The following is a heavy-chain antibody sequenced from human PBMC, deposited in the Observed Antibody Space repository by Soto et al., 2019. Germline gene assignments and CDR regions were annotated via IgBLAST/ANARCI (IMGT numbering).Heavy chain of an antibody. V-gene: IGHV4-4*02. D-gene: IGHD6-13*01. CDR3: ARDPGIAAAGSWFDP. CDR2: IYHSGST. Sequence: QVQLQESGPGLVKPSGTLSLTCAVSSGSISSSNWWSWVRQPPGKGLEWIGEIYHSGSTNYNPSFKSRVTISVDQSKNQFALKLSSVTAEDTAVYYWARDPGIAAAGSWFDPWGQGTLVTVSS. CDR1: SGSISSSNW. J-gene: IGHJ5*02.